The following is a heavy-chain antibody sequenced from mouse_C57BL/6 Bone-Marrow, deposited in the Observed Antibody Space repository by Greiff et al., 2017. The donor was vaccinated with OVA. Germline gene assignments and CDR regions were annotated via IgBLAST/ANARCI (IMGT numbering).Heavy chain of an antibody. CDR1: GYTFTSYG. CDR2: IYIGNGYT. D-gene: IGHD1-1*01. CDR3: ARSNYYGSSEYFDV. J-gene: IGHJ1*03. V-gene: IGHV1-58*01. Sequence: EVHLVESGAELVRPGSSVKMSCKTSGYTFTSYGINWVKQRPGQGLEWIGYIYIGNGYTEYNEKFKGKATLTSDTSSSTAYMQLSSLTSEDSAIYFCARSNYYGSSEYFDVWGTGTTVTVSS.